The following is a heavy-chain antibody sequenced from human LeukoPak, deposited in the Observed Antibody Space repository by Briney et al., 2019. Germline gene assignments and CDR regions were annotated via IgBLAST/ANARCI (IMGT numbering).Heavy chain of an antibody. Sequence: PSETLSLTCTVSGGSISSYYWSWIRQPPGKGLEWIGYTYYSGSTNYNPSLKSRVTISVDTSKKQFSLKLNSVTAADTAVYYCARGVVVPTAGGLGWFDPWGQGTLVTVSS. J-gene: IGHJ5*02. CDR2: TYYSGST. D-gene: IGHD2-2*01. CDR1: GGSISSYY. V-gene: IGHV4-59*01. CDR3: ARGVVVPTAGGLGWFDP.